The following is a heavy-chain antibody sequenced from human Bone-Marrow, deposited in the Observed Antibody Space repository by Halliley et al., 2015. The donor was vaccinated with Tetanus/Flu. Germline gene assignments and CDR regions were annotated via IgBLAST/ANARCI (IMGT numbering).Heavy chain of an antibody. Sequence: LVKPTQTLTLTCTVSGVSLSASEVGVAWIRQPPGKAPEWLALVYWNDNQHFSPSLKSRLTITRDTSKNQVVLTMSNMAPGDTATFSCAPSRAYRARLQPFDSWGQGTLVTVSS. J-gene: IGHJ4*02. CDR3: APSRAYRARLQPFDS. CDR1: GVSLSASEVG. D-gene: IGHD6-13*01. V-gene: IGHV2-5*01. CDR2: VYWNDNQ.